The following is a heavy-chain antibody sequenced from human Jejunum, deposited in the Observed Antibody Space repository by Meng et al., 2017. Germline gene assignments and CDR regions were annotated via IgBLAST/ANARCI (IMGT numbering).Heavy chain of an antibody. V-gene: IGHV3-7*01. Sequence: GGSLRLSCAASGFSFSTYWMNWVRQAPGKGREWVANINQDESEKSYVDSVKGRFTISRDNAKNSFYLQMNTLRAEDTALYYCARDPGNGSFDIWGQGTMVTVSS. J-gene: IGHJ3*02. CDR3: ARDPGNGSFDI. D-gene: IGHD1-1*01. CDR1: GFSFSTYW. CDR2: INQDESEK.